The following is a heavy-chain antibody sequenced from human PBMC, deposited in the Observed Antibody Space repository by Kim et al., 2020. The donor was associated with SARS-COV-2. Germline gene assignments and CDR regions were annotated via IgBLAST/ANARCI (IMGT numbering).Heavy chain of an antibody. V-gene: IGHV3-15*04. D-gene: IGHD2-2*01. Sequence: GGSLRLSCAASGFTFSNAYMNWVRQAPGKRLEWVGRIETNIDGGSTDYAAPVKGRFTISRDDSRNMLYLQMNSLKIEDTAVYYCSLSDLGYCSRMTCSGGVFDIWGHGEMVTVSS. CDR3: SLSDLGYCSRMTCSGGVFDI. J-gene: IGHJ3*02. CDR1: GFTFSNAY. CDR2: IETNIDGGST.